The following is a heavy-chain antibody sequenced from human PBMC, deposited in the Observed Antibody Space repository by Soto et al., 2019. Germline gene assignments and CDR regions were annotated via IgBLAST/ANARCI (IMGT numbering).Heavy chain of an antibody. D-gene: IGHD6-19*01. Sequence: SETLSLTCTVSGGSISTDYWSWIRQPPGKGLEWIGYIYYSGSTSYNPSLKSRVTISVDTSKDQFSLKLRSVTAADTAVYYCAGDRSSGWDQGYGMDVWGQGTTVTVSS. CDR1: GGSISTDY. CDR3: AGDRSSGWDQGYGMDV. J-gene: IGHJ6*02. CDR2: IYYSGST. V-gene: IGHV4-59*01.